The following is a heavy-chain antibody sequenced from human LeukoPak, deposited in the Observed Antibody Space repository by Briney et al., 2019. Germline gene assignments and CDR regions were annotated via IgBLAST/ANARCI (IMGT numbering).Heavy chain of an antibody. V-gene: IGHV4-34*01. D-gene: IGHD2-2*01. CDR3: ARGRGLGYCSSTSCYLFDY. CDR2: INHSGST. Sequence: SETLSLTCAVYGGSFSDYYWSWIRQPPGKGLEWIGEINHSGSTNYNPSLKSRVTISVDTSKNQFSLKLSSVTAADTAVYYCARGRGLGYCSSTSCYLFDYWGQGTLVTVSS. CDR1: GGSFSDYY. J-gene: IGHJ4*02.